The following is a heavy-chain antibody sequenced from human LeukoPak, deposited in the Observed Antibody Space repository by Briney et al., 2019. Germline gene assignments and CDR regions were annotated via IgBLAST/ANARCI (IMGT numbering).Heavy chain of an antibody. Sequence: GGSLRLSCAASGFTFRNYVIHWVRQAPGKGLEWVANIKQDGSEKYYVDSVKGRFTISRDNAKNSLYLQMNSLRAEDTAVYYCARDGASRYSYGLYYFDYWGQGTLVTVSS. CDR3: ARDGASRYSYGLYYFDY. J-gene: IGHJ4*02. CDR1: GFTFRNYV. V-gene: IGHV3-7*03. CDR2: IKQDGSEK. D-gene: IGHD5-18*01.